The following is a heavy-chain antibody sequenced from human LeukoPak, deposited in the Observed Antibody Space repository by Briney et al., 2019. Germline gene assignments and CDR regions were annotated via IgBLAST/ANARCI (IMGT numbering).Heavy chain of an antibody. CDR1: GGSISSYY. CDR2: IYYSGST. Sequence: PSETLFLTCTVSGGSISSYYWSWIRQPPGKGLEWIGYIYYSGSTNYNPSLKSRVTISVDTSKNQFSLKLSSVTAADTAVYYCARGRRIQLWLRAPAFDTWGQGTMVTVSS. D-gene: IGHD5-18*01. V-gene: IGHV4-59*01. CDR3: ARGRRIQLWLRAPAFDT. J-gene: IGHJ3*02.